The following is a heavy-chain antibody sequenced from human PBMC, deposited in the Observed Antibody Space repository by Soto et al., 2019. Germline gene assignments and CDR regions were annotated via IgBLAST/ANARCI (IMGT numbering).Heavy chain of an antibody. J-gene: IGHJ6*02. Sequence: SETLSLTCAVYGGSFSGYYWSWIRQPPGKGLEWIGEINHSGSTNYNPSLKSRVTISVDTSKNQFSLKLSSVTAADTAVYYCARGSLLRYYYGMDVWGQGTTVTVSS. CDR3: ARGSLLRYYYGMDV. CDR2: INHSGST. CDR1: GGSFSGYY. D-gene: IGHD1-26*01. V-gene: IGHV4-34*01.